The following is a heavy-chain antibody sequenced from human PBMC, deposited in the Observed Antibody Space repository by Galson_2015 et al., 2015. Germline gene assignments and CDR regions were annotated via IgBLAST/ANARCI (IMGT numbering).Heavy chain of an antibody. CDR1: GGSISSYY. CDR2: IYYSGST. V-gene: IGHV4-59*01. J-gene: IGHJ6*02. Sequence: ETLSLTCTVSGGSISSYYWSWIRQPPGKGLEWIGYIYYSGSTNYNPSLKSRVTISVDTSKNQFSLKLSSVTAADTAVYYCATSSPGIAAAGTNGDNYYYYGMDVWGQGTTVTVSS. CDR3: ATSSPGIAAAGTNGDNYYYYGMDV. D-gene: IGHD6-13*01.